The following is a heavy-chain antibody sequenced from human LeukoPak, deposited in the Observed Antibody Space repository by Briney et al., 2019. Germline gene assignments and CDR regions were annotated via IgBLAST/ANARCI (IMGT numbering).Heavy chain of an antibody. V-gene: IGHV3-7*01. CDR3: VRDWAPASMQAAPFDC. CDR1: GFYFSNYA. CDR2: IKEDGSLK. D-gene: IGHD2/OR15-2a*01. Sequence: GGSLRLSCAASGFYFSNYAMSWVRQAPGKGPEWVANIKEDGSLKNYVDSVEGRFTVSRDNAKNTLYLQMNSLRLEDTAVYYCVRDWAPASMQAAPFDCWGQGTLVTVSS. J-gene: IGHJ4*02.